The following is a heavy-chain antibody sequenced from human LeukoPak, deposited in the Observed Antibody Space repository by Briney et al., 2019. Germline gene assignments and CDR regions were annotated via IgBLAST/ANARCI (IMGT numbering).Heavy chain of an antibody. J-gene: IGHJ4*02. D-gene: IGHD4-17*01. CDR3: ARDGGVTTTPDY. CDR2: IGTYTGNR. V-gene: IGHV1-18*01. Sequence: GASVKVSCKASGYTFTSLGINWVRQAPGQGLEWMGWIGTYTGNRNFAQKFQGRVTLTTDTSTSTVFMELRGLTSDDTAVHYCARDGGVTTTPDYWGQGTLVTVSS. CDR1: GYTFTSLG.